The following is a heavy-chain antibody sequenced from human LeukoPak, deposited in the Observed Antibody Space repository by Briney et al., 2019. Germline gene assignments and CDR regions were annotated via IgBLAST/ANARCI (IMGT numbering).Heavy chain of an antibody. CDR3: TKDPNGDYIGAFDP. CDR1: GFSFSSFA. Sequence: GGSLRLSCAASGFSFSSFAMTWVRQAPGKGLEWVSSISGGHYATYNTDSVKGRFTISRDNAKNTLYLQMTSLRADDTAIYYCTKDPNGDYIGAFDPWGQGTLVTVSS. CDR2: ISGGHYAT. D-gene: IGHD4-17*01. J-gene: IGHJ5*02. V-gene: IGHV3-23*01.